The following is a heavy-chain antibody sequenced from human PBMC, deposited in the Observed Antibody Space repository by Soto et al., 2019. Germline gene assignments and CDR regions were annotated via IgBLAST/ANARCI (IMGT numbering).Heavy chain of an antibody. D-gene: IGHD5-18*01. CDR3: LTRGLRYGNDAFYI. Sequence: GGSLRLSCAASGFTFSRFWMHWVRQAPGEGLVWVSHINDDGTITTYADTVKGRFTISRDNAENTVYLEMNSLRNEDTAAYYWLTRGLRYGNDAFYIWGQGTMITVSS. CDR2: INDDGTIT. CDR1: GFTFSRFW. V-gene: IGHV3-74*03. J-gene: IGHJ3*02.